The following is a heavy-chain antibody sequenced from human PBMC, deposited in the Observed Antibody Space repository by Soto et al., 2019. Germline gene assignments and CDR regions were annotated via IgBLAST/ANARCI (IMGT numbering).Heavy chain of an antibody. CDR1: GYTFTGYY. Sequence: ASVKVTCKASGYTFTGYYVHWVRQAPGQGLEWMGWMSPNSGATGYAQKFQGRVTMTRDTSISTAYMELSNLRSEDTAIYYCARGVDAGVDVWGQGTTVTVSS. V-gene: IGHV1-8*02. CDR2: MSPNSGAT. D-gene: IGHD1-1*01. CDR3: ARGVDAGVDV. J-gene: IGHJ6*02.